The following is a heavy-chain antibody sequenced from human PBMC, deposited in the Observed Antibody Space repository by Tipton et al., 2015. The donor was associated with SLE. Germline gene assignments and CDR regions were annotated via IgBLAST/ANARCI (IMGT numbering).Heavy chain of an antibody. CDR3: AREPWAYEYWSGSTLGYMDV. J-gene: IGHJ6*03. D-gene: IGHD3-3*01. CDR2: LYKSGSS. V-gene: IGHV4-61*02. Sequence: TLSLTCTVSGGSISTTGYYWSWIRQPAGKGLEWIGRLYKSGSSNYNAALKSRVTMSVDTPKNQFSLNLSSVTAADTAVYYCAREPWAYEYWSGSTLGYMDVWGKGTTVTVSS. CDR1: GGSISTTGYY.